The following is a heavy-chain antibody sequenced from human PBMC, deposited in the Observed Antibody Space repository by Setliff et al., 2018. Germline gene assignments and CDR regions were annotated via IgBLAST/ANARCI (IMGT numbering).Heavy chain of an antibody. CDR1: GFIFSAYD. J-gene: IGHJ4*02. D-gene: IGHD3-22*01. CDR2: ISSGSGII. CDR3: XRXRDYYDSSVYWAYYFDH. Sequence: PGGSLRLSCAASGFIFSAYDMNWVRQAPGKGPEWVAHISSGSGIIKYADSVNXRFTVSXXXAKXXXXXXXXXXXXXXXXXXXXXRXRDYYDSSVYWAYYFDHWGQGALVTVSS. V-gene: IGHV3-48*01.